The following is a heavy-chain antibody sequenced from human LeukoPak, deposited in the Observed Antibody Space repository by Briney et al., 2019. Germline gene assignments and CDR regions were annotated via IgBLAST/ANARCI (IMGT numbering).Heavy chain of an antibody. J-gene: IGHJ6*02. CDR3: AKDRVPEWLSLYGMDV. CDR1: GFTFSSYA. CDR2: ISGSGGST. V-gene: IGHV3-23*01. D-gene: IGHD3-22*01. Sequence: PGGSLRLSCAASGFTFSSYAMSWVRQAPGKGLEWVSAISGSGGSTYYADSVKGRFTISRDNSKNTLYLQMNSLRAEDTAVYYCAKDRVPEWLSLYGMDVWGQGTTVTVSS.